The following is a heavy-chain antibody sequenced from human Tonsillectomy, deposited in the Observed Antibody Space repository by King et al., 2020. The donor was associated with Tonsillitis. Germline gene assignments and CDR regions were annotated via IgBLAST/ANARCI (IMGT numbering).Heavy chain of an antibody. J-gene: IGHJ4*02. CDR2: IKSKTDGGTT. D-gene: IGHD2-2*01. Sequence: EVQLVESGGGLVKPGGSLRLSFAASGFTFSNAWMSWVRQAPGKGLEWVGRIKSKTDGGTTDYAAPVKGRFTISRDDSKNTLYLQMNSLKTEDTAVYYCTTAEVVVPTNDYWGQGTLVTVSS. CDR1: GFTFSNAW. V-gene: IGHV3-15*01. CDR3: TTAEVVVPTNDY.